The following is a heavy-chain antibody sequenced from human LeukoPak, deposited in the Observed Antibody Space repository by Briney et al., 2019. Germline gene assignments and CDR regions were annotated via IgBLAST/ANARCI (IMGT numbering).Heavy chain of an antibody. CDR1: GFTFTSSA. D-gene: IGHD1-26*01. CDR3: AADPGGAATFDD. J-gene: IGHJ4*02. CDR2: IVVGSGNT. Sequence: GAPVKVSCKASGFTFTSSAMQWVRQARGQRLEWIGWIVVGSGNTNYAQKFQERVTITRDMSTSTAYMELSSLRSEDTAVYYCAADPGGAATFDDWGQGTLATVSS. V-gene: IGHV1-58*02.